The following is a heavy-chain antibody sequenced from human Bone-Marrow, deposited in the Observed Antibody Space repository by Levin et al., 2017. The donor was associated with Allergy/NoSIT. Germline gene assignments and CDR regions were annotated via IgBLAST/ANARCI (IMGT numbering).Heavy chain of an antibody. CDR3: AKTFYSSSSSGYFDY. CDR1: GFTFDDYT. V-gene: IGHV3-9*01. CDR2: INWDGSSI. J-gene: IGHJ4*02. Sequence: SCAASGFTFDDYTMHWVRQTPGKGLEWVSRINWDGSSIVYADSVKGRFTISRDNAKNSLFLHMNSLRAEDTAFYYCAKTFYSSSSSGYFDYWGRGTQVTVSS. D-gene: IGHD6-6*01.